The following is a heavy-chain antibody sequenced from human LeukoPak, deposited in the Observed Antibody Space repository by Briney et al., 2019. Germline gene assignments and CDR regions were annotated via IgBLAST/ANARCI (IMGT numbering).Heavy chain of an antibody. J-gene: IGHJ4*02. CDR2: IKQDGNEK. CDR3: ARDTLGEGEDANYAVYYFDY. Sequence: GGSLRLSCAASGFRFNTYWMSWVRQAPGKGLEWVANIKQDGNEKYYADSVKGRFTISRDNGKNSLDLQMNSLRADDAAVYYCARDTLGEGEDANYAVYYFDYWGQGTVVTVSS. V-gene: IGHV3-7*01. CDR1: GFRFNTYW. D-gene: IGHD4/OR15-4a*01.